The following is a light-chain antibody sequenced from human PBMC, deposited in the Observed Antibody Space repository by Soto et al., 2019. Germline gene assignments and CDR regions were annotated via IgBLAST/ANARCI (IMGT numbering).Light chain of an antibody. Sequence: EIVLTQAPGTLSSSPGERATFSCRASQSVSSSYIAWYQQKRGQAPRRLIYGASIRATGIPDRFSGSGSGTDFTLTISRLEPEDFALYYCQQYHTSPLTFGQGTKVEIK. CDR3: QQYHTSPLT. V-gene: IGKV3-20*01. J-gene: IGKJ1*01. CDR2: GAS. CDR1: QSVSSSY.